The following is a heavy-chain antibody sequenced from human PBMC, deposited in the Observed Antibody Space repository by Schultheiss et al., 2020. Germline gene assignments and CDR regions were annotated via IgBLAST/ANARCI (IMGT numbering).Heavy chain of an antibody. J-gene: IGHJ4*02. Sequence: GGSLRLSCAASGFTFSDYYMSWIRQAPGKGLEWVSYISSSGSTIYYADSVKGRFTISRDNAKNSLYLQMNSLRAEDTAVYYCAGEYYDYVWGSYRPTYWGQGTLVTVSS. CDR2: ISSSGSTI. V-gene: IGHV3-11*01. D-gene: IGHD3-16*02. CDR1: GFTFSDYY. CDR3: AGEYYDYVWGSYRPTY.